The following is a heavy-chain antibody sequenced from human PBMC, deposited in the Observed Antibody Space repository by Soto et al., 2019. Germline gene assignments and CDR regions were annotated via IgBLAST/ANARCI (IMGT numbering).Heavy chain of an antibody. CDR2: VKQDGSEK. D-gene: IGHD6-19*01. CDR3: ARSQSLSFSMDV. CDR1: GFTFSSSW. Sequence: GGSLRLSCAASGFTFSSSWMSWVRQAPGKGLEWVANVKQDGSEKYYVDSVEGRFTISRDNAKNSLYLQMNSLRAEDTAVYYCARSQSLSFSMDVWGQGTTVTVSS. V-gene: IGHV3-7*01. J-gene: IGHJ6*02.